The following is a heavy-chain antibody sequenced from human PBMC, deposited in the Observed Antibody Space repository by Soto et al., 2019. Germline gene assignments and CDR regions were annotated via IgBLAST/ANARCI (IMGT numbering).Heavy chain of an antibody. V-gene: IGHV3-23*01. CDR1: GFTFSSYA. CDR3: AKDSVGATGMPWYYFDY. D-gene: IGHD1-26*01. Sequence: SGGSLRLSCAASGFTFSSYAMSWVRQAPGKWLEWVSAISGSGGSTYYADSVKGRFTISRDNSKNTLYLQMNSLRAEDTAVYYCAKDSVGATGMPWYYFDYWGQGXLVTVYS. J-gene: IGHJ4*02. CDR2: ISGSGGST.